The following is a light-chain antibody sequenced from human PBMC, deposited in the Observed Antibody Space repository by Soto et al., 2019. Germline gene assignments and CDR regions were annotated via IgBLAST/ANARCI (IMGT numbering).Light chain of an antibody. J-gene: IGKJ5*01. V-gene: IGKV3-15*01. Sequence: EIVLTQSPGTLSLSPGERATLSCRASQSVTNNQFAWFRQKPGQAPRLLIYGASNRATGIPARFSGSGSGTEFALTISSLQSEDFALYYCQQYKNWPPITFGQGTRLEIK. CDR3: QQYKNWPPIT. CDR1: QSVTNN. CDR2: GAS.